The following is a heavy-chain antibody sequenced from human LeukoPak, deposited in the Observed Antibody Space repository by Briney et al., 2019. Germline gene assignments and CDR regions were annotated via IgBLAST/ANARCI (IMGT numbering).Heavy chain of an antibody. CDR2: ISAYNGNT. J-gene: IGHJ4*02. CDR3: ARVSEGITFGGVIVISPKY. V-gene: IGHV1-18*01. D-gene: IGHD3-16*02. CDR1: GYTFTSYG. Sequence: ASVKLSCKASGYTFTSYGIGWVRRAPGQGLEWMGWISAYNGNTNYAQKLQGRVTMTTDTSTSTAYMELRSLRSDDTAVYYCARVSEGITFGGVIVISPKYWGQGTLVTVSS.